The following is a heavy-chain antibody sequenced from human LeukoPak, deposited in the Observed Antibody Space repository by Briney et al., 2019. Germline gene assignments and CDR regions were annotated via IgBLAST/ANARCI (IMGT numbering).Heavy chain of an antibody. J-gene: IGHJ4*02. Sequence: PGGSLRFSCAASGFTFSSYWMHWVRQAPGKGLVWVARINSDGSSTSYADSVKGRFTISRDNAKNTLYLQMNSLRAEDTAVYYCARTYYDFWSGLTAFDYWGQGTLVTVSS. V-gene: IGHV3-74*01. CDR2: INSDGSST. D-gene: IGHD3-3*01. CDR3: ARTYYDFWSGLTAFDY. CDR1: GFTFSSYW.